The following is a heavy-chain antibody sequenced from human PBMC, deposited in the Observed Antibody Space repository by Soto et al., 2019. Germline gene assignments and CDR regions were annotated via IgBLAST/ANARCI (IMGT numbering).Heavy chain of an antibody. CDR2: IYYSGST. J-gene: IGHJ6*02. CDR3: ARDPIAAAESAPNYGMDV. V-gene: IGHV4-59*01. D-gene: IGHD6-13*01. CDR1: GGSISSYY. Sequence: PSETLSLTCTVSGGSISSYYWSWIRQPPGKGLEWIGHIYYSGSTNYNPSLKSRVTISVDTSKNQFSLKLSSVTAADTAVYYCARDPIAAAESAPNYGMDVWGQGTTVTVSS.